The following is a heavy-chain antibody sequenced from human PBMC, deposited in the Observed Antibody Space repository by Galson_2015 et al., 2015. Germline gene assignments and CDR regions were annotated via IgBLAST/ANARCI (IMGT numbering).Heavy chain of an antibody. Sequence: SLRISCAVSGFSFSSYGMHWVRQAPGKGLEWVAAIWFDGSKKYYADSVKGRFTISRDNSKNTLYLQMNSLRAEDTAVYYCARQEGYCTGISCYMLDYWGQGTLVTVSS. V-gene: IGHV3-33*01. D-gene: IGHD2-2*02. CDR3: ARQEGYCTGISCYMLDY. J-gene: IGHJ4*02. CDR1: GFSFSSYG. CDR2: IWFDGSKK.